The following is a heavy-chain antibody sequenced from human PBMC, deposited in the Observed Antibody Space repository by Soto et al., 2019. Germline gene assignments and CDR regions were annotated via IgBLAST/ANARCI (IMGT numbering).Heavy chain of an antibody. CDR3: AREATAHSSGWHF. CDR2: IIPMFGTV. CDR1: GGTFSSFG. J-gene: IGHJ4*02. Sequence: QVQLVKSGAEVKKPGSSVKVSCKASGGTFSSFGIDWVRQAPGQGLEWMGDIIPMFGTVTYAQKFQGRVTITADESTTTVYMELSSLRSEDTAVYYCAREATAHSSGWHFWGQGTLVTVSS. D-gene: IGHD6-19*01. V-gene: IGHV1-69*12.